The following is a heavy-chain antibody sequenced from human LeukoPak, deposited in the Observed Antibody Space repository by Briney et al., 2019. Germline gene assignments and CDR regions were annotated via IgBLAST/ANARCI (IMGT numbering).Heavy chain of an antibody. CDR2: IYTSGST. CDR3: AREVEEHYGSGSYGY. J-gene: IGHJ4*02. V-gene: IGHV4-61*02. D-gene: IGHD3-10*01. CDR1: GDSITSGIHY. Sequence: NTSETLSLTCTVSGDSITSGIHYWSWFRQPAGKGLEWIGRIYTSGSTNYNPSLKSRVSISVDTSKNQFSLKLSSVTAADTAVYYCAREVEEHYGSGSYGYWGQGTLVTVSS.